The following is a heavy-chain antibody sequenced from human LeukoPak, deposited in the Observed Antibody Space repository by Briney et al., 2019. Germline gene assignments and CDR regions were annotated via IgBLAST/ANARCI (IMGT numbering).Heavy chain of an antibody. CDR2: INPNSGDT. J-gene: IGHJ4*02. D-gene: IGHD5-12*01. V-gene: IGHV1-2*06. CDR1: GYSFTGYY. Sequence: ASVKVSCRASGYSFTGYYIHWVRQAPGQGPEWMGRINPNSGDTNYAQMLQGRVTMTRDTSTSAAYMELSSLRSDDTAVYYCARLTFLRGYSGYDYFDYWGQGTLVTVSS. CDR3: ARLTFLRGYSGYDYFDY.